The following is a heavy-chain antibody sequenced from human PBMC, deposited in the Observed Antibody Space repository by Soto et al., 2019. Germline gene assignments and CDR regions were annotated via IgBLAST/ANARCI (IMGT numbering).Heavy chain of an antibody. CDR3: ARVWGGAFDI. Sequence: TSETLSLTCAVYGGSFSGYYWSWIRQPPGKGLEWIGEINHSGSTNYNPSLKSRVTISVDTSKNQFSLKLSSVTAADTAVYYCARVWGGAFDIWGQGTMVTVSS. V-gene: IGHV4-34*01. J-gene: IGHJ3*02. CDR2: INHSGST. D-gene: IGHD3-10*01. CDR1: GGSFSGYY.